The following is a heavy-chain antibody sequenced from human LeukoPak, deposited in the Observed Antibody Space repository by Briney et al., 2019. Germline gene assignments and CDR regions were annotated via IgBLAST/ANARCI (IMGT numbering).Heavy chain of an antibody. V-gene: IGHV3-23*01. J-gene: IGHJ3*01. CDR2: ISASGAGP. D-gene: IGHD3-10*01. Sequence: GGSLTLSCVASGFTFSDYAMNWVRQAPGKGPEWVSGISASGAGPYYADFVKGRFTIFRNNFQNMLFKQMNSMGAEATAFYYGAKVLWFGASATQAFYFSGQGTMVSVSS. CDR3: AKVLWFGASATQAFYF. CDR1: GFTFSDYA.